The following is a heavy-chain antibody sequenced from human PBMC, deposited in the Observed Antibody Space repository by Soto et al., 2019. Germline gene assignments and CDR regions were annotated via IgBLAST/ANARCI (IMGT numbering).Heavy chain of an antibody. Sequence: SLRLSCAVSEFCFEDYAMPWVRQAPGKGLEGVSGISWNSGTLVYADSVKGRFTISRDNAKNSLFLQMNSLRAEDTALYFCAKGRTRPLQLGSFGDNAFDVWGQGTMVTVSS. CDR2: ISWNSGTL. J-gene: IGHJ3*01. V-gene: IGHV3-9*01. CDR3: AKGRTRPLQLGSFGDNAFDV. D-gene: IGHD1-1*01. CDR1: EFCFEDYA.